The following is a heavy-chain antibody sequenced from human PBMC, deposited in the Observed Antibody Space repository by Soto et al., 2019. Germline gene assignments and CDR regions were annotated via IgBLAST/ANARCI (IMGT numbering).Heavy chain of an antibody. J-gene: IGHJ2*01. CDR2: TYYRSKWYN. V-gene: IGHV6-1*01. CDR3: ARAAPIRVAARPGWYFDL. D-gene: IGHD6-6*01. CDR1: GDSVSSHSAA. Sequence: SQTLSRTCVISGDSVSSHSAAWNWIRQSPSRGLEWLGRTYYRSKWYNDYAVSAKSRITINQDTSNNQFSLQLNSVTPEDTAVYYCARAAPIRVAARPGWYFDLWGRGTLVTVSS.